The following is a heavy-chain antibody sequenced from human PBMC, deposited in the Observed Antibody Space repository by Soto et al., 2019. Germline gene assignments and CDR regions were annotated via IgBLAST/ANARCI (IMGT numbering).Heavy chain of an antibody. Sequence: SETLSLTCAVSGCSISSGGYSWSWIPQPPGKGLEWIGYIYHSGSTYYNPSLKSRVTISVDRSKNQFSLKLSSVTAADTAVYDCARGSMDTAMADFDYWGQGTLVTVSS. CDR2: IYHSGST. J-gene: IGHJ4*02. D-gene: IGHD5-18*01. CDR1: GCSISSGGYS. V-gene: IGHV4-30-2*01. CDR3: ARGSMDTAMADFDY.